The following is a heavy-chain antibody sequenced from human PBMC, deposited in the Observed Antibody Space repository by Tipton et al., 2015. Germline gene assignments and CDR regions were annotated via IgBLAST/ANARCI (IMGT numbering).Heavy chain of an antibody. V-gene: IGHV3-11*01. J-gene: IGHJ6*02. CDR3: ARDSTGVRPSYYYYGIAV. CDR2: LSPSGSAV. CDR1: GFPFNQFF. Sequence: SLRLSCAAAGFPFNQFFMTWFRQGPLKGLEWVSSLSPSGSAVYYADSVKDRFTISRDNANNSVFLQMEGLRPDDSGVYYCARDSTGVRPSYYYYGIAVWGQGTTVTVSS. D-gene: IGHD1-1*01.